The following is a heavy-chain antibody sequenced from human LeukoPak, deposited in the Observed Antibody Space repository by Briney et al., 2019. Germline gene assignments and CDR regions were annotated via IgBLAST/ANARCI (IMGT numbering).Heavy chain of an antibody. Sequence: GESLKISCKGSGYSFTNYWIGWVRQMPGKGLEWMGIIYPGDSDTRYNPSFQGQVTISADKSIGTAYLQWSSLKASDTAMYYCARLSYVAAAGNDYWGQGTLVTVSS. D-gene: IGHD6-13*01. CDR2: IYPGDSDT. V-gene: IGHV5-51*01. CDR1: GYSFTNYW. CDR3: ARLSYVAAAGNDY. J-gene: IGHJ4*02.